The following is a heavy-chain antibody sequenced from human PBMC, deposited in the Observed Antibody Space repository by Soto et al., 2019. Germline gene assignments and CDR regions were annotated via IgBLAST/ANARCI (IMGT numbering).Heavy chain of an antibody. CDR2: IYYSGST. CDR3: ARQGELRYFDWFDY. Sequence: SETLSLTCTVSGGSISSSSYYWGWIRQPPGKGLEWIGSIYYSGSTYYNPSLKSRVTISVDTSKNQFSLKLSSVTAADTAVYYCARQGELRYFDWFDYWGQGTLVTVSS. J-gene: IGHJ4*02. D-gene: IGHD3-9*01. V-gene: IGHV4-39*01. CDR1: GGSISSSSYY.